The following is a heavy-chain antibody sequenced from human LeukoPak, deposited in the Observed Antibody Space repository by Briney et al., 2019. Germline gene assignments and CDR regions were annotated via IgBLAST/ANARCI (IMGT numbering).Heavy chain of an antibody. CDR3: ARDSGDRTVDY. D-gene: IGHD3-10*01. CDR1: GFTFSSYA. CDR2: ISYDGSNK. J-gene: IGHJ4*02. V-gene: IGHV3-30-3*01. Sequence: GGSLRLSCAASGFTFSSYAMHWVRQAPGKGLEWVAVISYDGSNKYYADSVKGRFTISRDNSKNTLYLQMNSLRAEDTAAYYCARDSGDRTVDYWGQGTLVTVSS.